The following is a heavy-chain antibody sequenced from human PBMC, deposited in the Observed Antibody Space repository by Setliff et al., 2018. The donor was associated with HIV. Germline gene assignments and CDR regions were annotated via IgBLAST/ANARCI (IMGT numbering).Heavy chain of an antibody. CDR2: IIPIFGTT. CDR3: VRGVQSPPHYSYYYMDV. CDR1: GGTFSSYA. J-gene: IGHJ6*03. D-gene: IGHD3-3*01. V-gene: IGHV1-69*06. Sequence: GASVKVSCKASGGTFSSYAISWVRQAPGQGLEWMGGIIPIFGTTNYAQKFQGKVTITADKSTSTAYMELTSLRFDDTAMYYCVRGVQSPPHYSYYYMDVWGEGTMVTVSS.